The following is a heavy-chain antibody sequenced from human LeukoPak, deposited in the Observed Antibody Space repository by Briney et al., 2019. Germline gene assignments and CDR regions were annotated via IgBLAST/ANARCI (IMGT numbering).Heavy chain of an antibody. CDR2: IYHSGST. Sequence: SETLSLTCTVSGYSISSGYYWGWIRQPPGKGLEWIGSIYHSGSTYYNPSLKSRVTISVDTSKNQFSLKLSSVTAADTAVYYCARVSTGDIVVVPAQYYFDYWGQGTLATVSS. CDR1: GYSISSGYY. J-gene: IGHJ4*02. V-gene: IGHV4-38-2*02. CDR3: ARVSTGDIVVVPAQYYFDY. D-gene: IGHD2-2*01.